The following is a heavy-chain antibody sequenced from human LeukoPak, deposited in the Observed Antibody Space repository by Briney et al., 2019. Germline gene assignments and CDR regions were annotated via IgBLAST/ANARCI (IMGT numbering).Heavy chain of an antibody. J-gene: IGHJ4*02. CDR1: GLTFSSYA. Sequence: SGGSLRLSCAASGLTFSSYAMSWVRQAPGKGLEWVSVISGSGDSAYYADSVKGRFTISRDNSKNTLYLQMNSLRAEDTAIYYCAKTPSTSCYSCVFDYWGQGTLVTVSS. CDR2: ISGSGDSA. D-gene: IGHD2-2*01. CDR3: AKTPSTSCYSCVFDY. V-gene: IGHV3-23*01.